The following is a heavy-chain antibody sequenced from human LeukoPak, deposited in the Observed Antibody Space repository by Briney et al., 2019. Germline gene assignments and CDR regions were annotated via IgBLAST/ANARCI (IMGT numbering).Heavy chain of an antibody. Sequence: ASVKVSCKASGYTFSSYYMHWVRQAPGQGLEWMGMINPSGGSTNYAQGFQGRVTVTRDTSTSTVYMELSSLRSEDTAVYYCAREGVLRYFDWLAYFDYWGQGTLVTVSS. J-gene: IGHJ4*02. CDR2: INPSGGST. D-gene: IGHD3-9*01. V-gene: IGHV1-46*01. CDR3: AREGVLRYFDWLAYFDY. CDR1: GYTFSSYY.